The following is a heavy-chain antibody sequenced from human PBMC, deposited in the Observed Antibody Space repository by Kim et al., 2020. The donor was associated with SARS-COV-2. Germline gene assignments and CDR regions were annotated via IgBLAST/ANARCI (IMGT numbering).Heavy chain of an antibody. CDR2: INGDANRA. Sequence: GGSLRLSCAASGFSFSIYWMQWVRQTPGKGLVWVAGINGDANRAYYADSVKGRFTISRDNAKNTFYLQMNSLRVDDTAVYYCARDAGRGGDEDYWGQGTLVTVSS. D-gene: IGHD4-17*01. V-gene: IGHV3-74*01. CDR3: ARDAGRGGDEDY. J-gene: IGHJ4*02. CDR1: GFSFSIYW.